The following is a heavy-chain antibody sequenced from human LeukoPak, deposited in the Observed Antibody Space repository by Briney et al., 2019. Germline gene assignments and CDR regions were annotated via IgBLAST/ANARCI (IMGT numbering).Heavy chain of an antibody. CDR2: VNHRGST. CDR3: ASSVGSTDY. CDR1: GESLSKYY. Sequence: ASETLSLTCAAYGESLSKYYWTWIRQSPGKGLEWIGEVNHRGSTNLNPSLKSRVTLSVDTSKHQFSLRLTSVTAADAAVYYCASSVGSTDYWGQGTLVTVSS. D-gene: IGHD1-26*01. J-gene: IGHJ4*02. V-gene: IGHV4-34*01.